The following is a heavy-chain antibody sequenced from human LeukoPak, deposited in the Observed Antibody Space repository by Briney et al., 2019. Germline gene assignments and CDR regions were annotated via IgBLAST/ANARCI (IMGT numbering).Heavy chain of an antibody. D-gene: IGHD2-15*01. CDR3: ARDWREDNAFDL. Sequence: PGGSLRLSCAASEFTFSSHQMSWVRQAPGKGLEWVAKITQDGGEKYYMDSVKGRFIISRDNGKNSLYLQMNSLRVEDTAVYYCARDWREDNAFDLWGQGTMVTVSS. V-gene: IGHV3-7*01. J-gene: IGHJ3*01. CDR1: EFTFSSHQ. CDR2: ITQDGGEK.